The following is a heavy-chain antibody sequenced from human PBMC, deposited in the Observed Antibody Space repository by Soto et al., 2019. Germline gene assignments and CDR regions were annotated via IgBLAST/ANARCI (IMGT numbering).Heavy chain of an antibody. J-gene: IGHJ4*02. CDR2: ISSYNGDT. Sequence: QVQLVQSGAEVKKPGASVKVSCKASGYTFTSYGISWVRQAPGQGLEWMGWISSYNGDTNYAQKLQGRVTMTTDTSTITAYMELRSLRSDDTAMYYCARDLNTRSYYNYWGQGTLVTVSS. CDR1: GYTFTSYG. V-gene: IGHV1-18*04. CDR3: ARDLNTRSYYNY. D-gene: IGHD1-26*01.